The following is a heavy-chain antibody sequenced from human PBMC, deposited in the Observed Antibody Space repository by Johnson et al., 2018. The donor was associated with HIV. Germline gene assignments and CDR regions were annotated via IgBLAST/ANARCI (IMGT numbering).Heavy chain of an antibody. J-gene: IGHJ3*02. D-gene: IGHD5-12*01. CDR3: ARDESGYDEGFDAFDI. CDR2: ISYDGSNK. Sequence: VQLVESGGGVVQPGRSLRLSCAASGFTFRSYAIHWVRQAPAKGLEWVAVISYDGSNKYYADSVKGRFTISRDNSKNTLYLQMNSLRAEDTAVYYCARDESGYDEGFDAFDIWGQGTMVTVSS. V-gene: IGHV3-30*04. CDR1: GFTFRSYA.